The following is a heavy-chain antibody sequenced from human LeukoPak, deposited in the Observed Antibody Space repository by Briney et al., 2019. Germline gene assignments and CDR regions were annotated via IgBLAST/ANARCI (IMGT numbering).Heavy chain of an antibody. Sequence: ASVKVSCKASGYTFGNYDINWVRQAPGQGLEWMGWISAYNGNTNYAQKLQGRVTMTTDTSTGTAYMELRSLRSDDTAVYYCARDLEYYDFWSGHSAFAFDIWGQGTMVTVSS. CDR2: ISAYNGNT. CDR1: GYTFGNYD. V-gene: IGHV1-18*01. D-gene: IGHD3-3*01. J-gene: IGHJ3*02. CDR3: ARDLEYYDFWSGHSAFAFDI.